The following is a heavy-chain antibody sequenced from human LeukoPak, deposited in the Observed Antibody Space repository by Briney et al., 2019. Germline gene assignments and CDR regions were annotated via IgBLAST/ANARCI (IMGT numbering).Heavy chain of an antibody. CDR2: IYPGDSNP. J-gene: IGHJ4*02. CDR3: ARHDSTVTSFDF. D-gene: IGHD4-17*01. CDR1: GYSFTSYW. V-gene: IGHV5-51*01. Sequence: PGESLKISCKGSGYSFTSYWVAWVRQMPGKGLEWMGIIYPGDSNPRYSPSFQGQVTMSADKSITTAYLQWSCLKASDTAMYYCARHDSTVTSFDFWGQGTLVTVSS.